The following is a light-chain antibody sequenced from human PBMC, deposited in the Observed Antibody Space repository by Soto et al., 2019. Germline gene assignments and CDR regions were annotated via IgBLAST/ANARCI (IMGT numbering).Light chain of an antibody. V-gene: IGKV3-11*01. CDR1: QSVSSN. CDR2: GAS. Sequence: EIDLTLYPAALSVYPTHRAAVHSRASQSVSSNLTWYQQKPGRAPRLLIYGASTRASGIPARFSGSGSGTDFTLTISSLQPEDCAVYYCQQRSIRPPTVGQGTKVEIK. CDR3: QQRSIRPPT. J-gene: IGKJ1*01.